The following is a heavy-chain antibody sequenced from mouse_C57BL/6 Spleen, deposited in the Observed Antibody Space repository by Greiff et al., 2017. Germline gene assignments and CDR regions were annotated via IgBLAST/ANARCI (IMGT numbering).Heavy chain of an antibody. J-gene: IGHJ2*01. V-gene: IGHV1-18*01. Sequence: EVQLQQSGPELVKPGASVKIPCKASGYTFTDYNMDWVKQSHGKSLEWIGDINPNNGGTIYNQKFKGKATLTVDKSSSTAYMELRSLTSEDTAVYYCAREGIYYYGSSYGFDYWGQGTTLTVSS. CDR3: AREGIYYYGSSYGFDY. CDR1: GYTFTDYN. CDR2: INPNNGGT. D-gene: IGHD1-1*01.